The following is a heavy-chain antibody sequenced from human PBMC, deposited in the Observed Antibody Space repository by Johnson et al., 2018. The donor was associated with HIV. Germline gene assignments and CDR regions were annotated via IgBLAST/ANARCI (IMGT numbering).Heavy chain of an antibody. J-gene: IGHJ3*02. Sequence: VQLVESGGDLVQPGGSLRLSCAASGFTVSSNYMSWVRQAPGKGLEWVGRIKRKTDGGTTDYAAPVKGRFTISRDDSNNMLNLEMNSLKTENTATYYCTTAGYTFSDAFDIWGHGLMVTVSS. CDR1: GFTVSSNY. V-gene: IGHV3-15*01. CDR2: IKRKTDGGTT. D-gene: IGHD2-2*02. CDR3: TTAGYTFSDAFDI.